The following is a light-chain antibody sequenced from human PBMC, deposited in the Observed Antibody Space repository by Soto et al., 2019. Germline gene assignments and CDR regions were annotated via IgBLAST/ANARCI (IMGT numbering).Light chain of an antibody. J-gene: IGKJ4*01. CDR1: QSISSY. V-gene: IGKV1-39*01. Sequence: DIQMTQSPSSLSASVGDRVTITCRASQSISSYLNWYQQKPGKAPKLLIYAASTLQGGVPSRFSGSRYGTDFTLTISSLQPEDFATYYCQQSYSTLLTFGGGTKVEIK. CDR3: QQSYSTLLT. CDR2: AAS.